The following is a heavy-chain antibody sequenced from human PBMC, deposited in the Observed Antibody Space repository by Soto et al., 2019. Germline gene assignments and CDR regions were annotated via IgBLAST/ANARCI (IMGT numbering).Heavy chain of an antibody. Sequence: SVNVSCKTSGGTFSSYAISWVRQAPGQGLEWMGGIMPIFGTANYAQKFQGRVTITADEFTSTAYMELSSLRSEDTAVYYCAQIAVAGSTPDYWGQGTLVTVSS. V-gene: IGHV1-69*13. D-gene: IGHD6-13*01. CDR1: GGTFSSYA. CDR2: IMPIFGTA. CDR3: AQIAVAGSTPDY. J-gene: IGHJ4*02.